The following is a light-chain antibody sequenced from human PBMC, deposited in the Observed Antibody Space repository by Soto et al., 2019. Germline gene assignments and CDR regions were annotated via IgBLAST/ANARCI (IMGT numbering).Light chain of an antibody. V-gene: IGLV1-44*01. Sequence: SLLTQPPSGSGTPGQRLSIFCSGSSSNIGGNTVNWYQQVPGTAPKLLIYSEDQRPSGVPDRFSGSKSATSASLAISGLQSEDEADYYCAAWDDSLNGYVFGTGTKVTVL. CDR1: SSNIGGNT. CDR3: AAWDDSLNGYV. CDR2: SED. J-gene: IGLJ1*01.